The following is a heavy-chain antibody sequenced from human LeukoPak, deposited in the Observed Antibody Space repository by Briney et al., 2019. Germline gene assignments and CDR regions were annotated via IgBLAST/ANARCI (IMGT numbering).Heavy chain of an antibody. Sequence: PGGSLRLSCAASGFTFSSYDMHWVRQAPGKGLEWVAFIRYDGSNKYYADSVKGRFTISRDNAKNSLYLQMNSLRAEDTAVYYCARDGTATTSRYFDYWGQGTLVTVSS. CDR3: ARDGTATTSRYFDY. CDR1: GFTFSSYD. CDR2: IRYDGSNK. V-gene: IGHV3-30*02. D-gene: IGHD1-7*01. J-gene: IGHJ4*02.